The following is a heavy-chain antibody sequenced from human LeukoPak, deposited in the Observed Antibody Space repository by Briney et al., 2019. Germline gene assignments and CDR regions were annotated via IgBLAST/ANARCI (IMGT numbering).Heavy chain of an antibody. V-gene: IGHV3-20*04. J-gene: IGHJ6*03. CDR1: GFTFDDYG. CDR3: ARDLDSSRVGYYMDV. CDR2: ISGSGDST. Sequence: GGSLRLSCAASGFTFDDYGMSSVRQAPGKGLEWVSAISGSGDSTYYADSVKGRFTMSRDNATTSLYLQMNGLRAEDTAVYYCARDLDSSRVGYYMDVWGKGTTVTVSS. D-gene: IGHD6-13*01.